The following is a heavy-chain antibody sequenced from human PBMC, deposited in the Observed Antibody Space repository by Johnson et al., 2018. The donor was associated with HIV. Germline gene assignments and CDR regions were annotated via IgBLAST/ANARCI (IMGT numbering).Heavy chain of an antibody. CDR3: ARVIQAAGTGEDAFDI. J-gene: IGHJ3*02. Sequence: VQLVESGGGLVKPGGSLRLSCAASGFTVSSHYMSWVRQSPGKGLEWLSVIYSGGSTYYADSVKGRFPISRDNSKNTRYLHMNSLRAEDTAVYYCARVIQAAGTGEDAFDIWGQGTMVTVSS. CDR1: GFTVSSHY. D-gene: IGHD6-13*01. CDR2: IYSGGST. V-gene: IGHV3-53*01.